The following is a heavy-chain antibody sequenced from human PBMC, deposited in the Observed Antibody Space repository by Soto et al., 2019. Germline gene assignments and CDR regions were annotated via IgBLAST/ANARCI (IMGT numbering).Heavy chain of an antibody. Sequence: SVEVSCKXSGGTFSSYAISWVRQAPGQGLEWMGGIIPIFGTANYAQKSQGRVTITADKSTSTAYMELSSLRSEDTAVYYCARGSGYSGYDFLYYFDYWGQGTLVTVSS. CDR2: IIPIFGTA. J-gene: IGHJ4*02. CDR1: GGTFSSYA. CDR3: ARGSGYSGYDFLYYFDY. V-gene: IGHV1-69*06. D-gene: IGHD5-12*01.